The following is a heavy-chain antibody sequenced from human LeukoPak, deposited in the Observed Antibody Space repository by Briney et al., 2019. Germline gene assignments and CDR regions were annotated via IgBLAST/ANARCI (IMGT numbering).Heavy chain of an antibody. Sequence: SETLSLTCVVSGDSISSGGYSWSWIRQTPGKGLEWIAYIHDSGSSYNNPSLKSRLSISIDTSKNQFSLKLNSVTAADTAVYYCARVVAAAGNNWFDPWGQGTLVTVSS. CDR3: ARVVAAAGNNWFDP. CDR1: GDSISSGGYS. V-gene: IGHV4-30-4*07. CDR2: IHDSGSS. D-gene: IGHD6-13*01. J-gene: IGHJ5*02.